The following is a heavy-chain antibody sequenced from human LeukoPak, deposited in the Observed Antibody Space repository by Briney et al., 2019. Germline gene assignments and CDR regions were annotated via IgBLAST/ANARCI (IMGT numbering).Heavy chain of an antibody. Sequence: ASVKVSCKASGYTFTGYYMHWVRQAPGQGLEWMGWINPNSGGTNYAQKFQGRVTMTRDTSISTAYMELSRLRSDDTAVYHCARVLVPAATDDAFDIWGQGTTVTASS. CDR1: GYTFTGYY. CDR3: ARVLVPAATDDAFDI. CDR2: INPNSGGT. V-gene: IGHV1-2*02. J-gene: IGHJ3*02. D-gene: IGHD2-2*01.